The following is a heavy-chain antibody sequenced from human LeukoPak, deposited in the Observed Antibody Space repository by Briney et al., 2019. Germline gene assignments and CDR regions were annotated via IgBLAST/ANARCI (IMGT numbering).Heavy chain of an antibody. Sequence: GGSLRLSCAASGFTFSSYAMSWVRQAPGKGLECVSAISGSGAGTDYADSVKGRFTISRDNSKSTLYLQMNSLRAEDTAVYCCAKFRSSSWYEGFDYWGQGTLVTVSS. CDR2: ISGSGAGT. CDR3: AKFRSSSWYEGFDY. J-gene: IGHJ4*02. D-gene: IGHD6-13*01. V-gene: IGHV3-23*01. CDR1: GFTFSSYA.